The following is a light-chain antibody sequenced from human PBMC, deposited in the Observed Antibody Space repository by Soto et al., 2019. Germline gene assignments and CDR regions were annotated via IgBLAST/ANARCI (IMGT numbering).Light chain of an antibody. Sequence: QSALTQPLSASGTPGQRVTISCSGSSSNIGGNYVYWYQQLPGAAPKLLIYRNNLRPSGVPDRFSGSKSGTSASLAISGLRSEDEADYYCAAWDDTLSGLYVFGTGTKVTVL. CDR2: RNN. V-gene: IGLV1-47*01. J-gene: IGLJ1*01. CDR1: SSNIGGNY. CDR3: AAWDDTLSGLYV.